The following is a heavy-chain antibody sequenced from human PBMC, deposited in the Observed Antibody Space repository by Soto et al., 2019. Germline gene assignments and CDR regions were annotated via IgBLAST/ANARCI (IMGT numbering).Heavy chain of an antibody. D-gene: IGHD2-2*02. CDR1: GFTFSSYA. V-gene: IGHV3-30-3*01. CDR2: ISYDGSNK. J-gene: IGHJ6*02. CDR3: ARDRVVPAAIEYYYYYYGMDV. Sequence: GGSLRLSCAVSGFTFSSYAMHWVRQAPGKGLERVAVISYDGSNKYYADSVKGRFTISSDNSKNTLYLQMNSLRAEDTAVYYCARDRVVPAAIEYYYYYYGMDVWGQGTTVTVSS.